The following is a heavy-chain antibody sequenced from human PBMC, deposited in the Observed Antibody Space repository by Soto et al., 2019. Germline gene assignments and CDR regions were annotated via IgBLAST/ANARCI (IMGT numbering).Heavy chain of an antibody. J-gene: IGHJ4*02. Sequence: SETLSLTCAVYGGSFSGYYWSWIRQPPGKGLEWIGEINHRGNTNYNPSLKSRVTISVDTSKNQFSLKVRSVTAADTAVYYCARGGAVAGTTPLLDYRGQAILVTVSS. V-gene: IGHV4-34*01. CDR2: INHRGNT. CDR1: GGSFSGYY. D-gene: IGHD6-19*01. CDR3: ARGGAVAGTTPLLDY.